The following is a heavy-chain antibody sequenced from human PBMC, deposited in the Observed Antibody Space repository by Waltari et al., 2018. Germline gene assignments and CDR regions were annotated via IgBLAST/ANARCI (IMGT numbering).Heavy chain of an antibody. Sequence: EVQLLESGGGLVQPGGSLRLSCAASGFTFRTYAVSWVRQAPGKGLEWVSAISGSGGSTYYADSVKGRFTISRDNSKNTLYLQMNSLRAEDTAVYYCAKDGFITIFDYWGQGTLVTVSS. J-gene: IGHJ4*02. CDR3: AKDGFITIFDY. V-gene: IGHV3-23*01. D-gene: IGHD3-3*01. CDR2: ISGSGGST. CDR1: GFTFRTYA.